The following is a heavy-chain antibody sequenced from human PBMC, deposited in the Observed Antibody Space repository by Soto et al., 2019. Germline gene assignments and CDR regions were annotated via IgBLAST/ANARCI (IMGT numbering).Heavy chain of an antibody. V-gene: IGHV1-2*04. CDR1: GYTFTGYY. D-gene: IGHD2-2*01. CDR2: INPNSGGT. Sequence: ASVKVSCKASGYTFTGYYMHWVRQAPGQGLEWMGWINPNSGGTNYAQKFQGWVTMTRDTSISTAYMELSRLRSDDTAVYYCARDLVGYCSSTSCYDSYYGMDVWGQGTTVTSP. J-gene: IGHJ6*02. CDR3: ARDLVGYCSSTSCYDSYYGMDV.